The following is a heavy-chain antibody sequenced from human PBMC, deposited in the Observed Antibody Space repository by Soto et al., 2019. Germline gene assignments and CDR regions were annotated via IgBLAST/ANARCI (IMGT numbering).Heavy chain of an antibody. J-gene: IGHJ1*01. V-gene: IGHV1-3*01. CDR2: INAGNGNT. D-gene: IGHD6-19*01. Sequence: QVQLVQSGAEVKKPGASVKVSCKASGYTFTSYAMHWVRQAPGQRLEWMGWINAGNGNTKYSQKFQGRVTITRDTAASTAYMDRSSLRFEDTAVYYCATRGSSGGWGEYFQHWGQGTLVTVSS. CDR1: GYTFTSYA. CDR3: ATRGSSGGWGEYFQH.